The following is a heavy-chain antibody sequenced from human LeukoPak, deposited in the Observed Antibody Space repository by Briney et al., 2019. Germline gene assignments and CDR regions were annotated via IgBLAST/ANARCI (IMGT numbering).Heavy chain of an antibody. CDR2: INHSGST. V-gene: IGHV4-34*01. CDR1: GGSFSGYY. CDR3: ARGGWIQLWPLGY. D-gene: IGHD5-18*01. J-gene: IGHJ4*02. Sequence: SETLSLTCAVYGGSFSGYYWSWIRQPPGEGLEWIGEINHSGSTNYNPSLKSRVTISVDTSKNQFSLKLSSVTAADTAVYYCARGGWIQLWPLGYWGQGTLVTVSS.